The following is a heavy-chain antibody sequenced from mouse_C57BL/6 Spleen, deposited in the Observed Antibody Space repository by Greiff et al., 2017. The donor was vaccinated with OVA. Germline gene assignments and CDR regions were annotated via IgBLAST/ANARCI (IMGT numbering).Heavy chain of an antibody. CDR3: ARCGTGTWDY. Sequence: QVHVKQPGAELVRPGSSVKLSCKASGYTFTSYWMHWVKQRPIQGLEWIGNIDPSDSETHYNQKFKDKATLTVDKSSSTAYMQLRRLTSAVSSVVYCARCGTGTWDYWGQGTTLTVSS. V-gene: IGHV1-52*01. CDR1: GYTFTSYW. D-gene: IGHD4-1*01. CDR2: IDPSDSET. J-gene: IGHJ2*01.